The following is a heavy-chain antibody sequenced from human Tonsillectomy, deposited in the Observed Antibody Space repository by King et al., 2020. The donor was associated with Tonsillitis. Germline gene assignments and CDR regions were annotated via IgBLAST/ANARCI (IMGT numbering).Heavy chain of an antibody. J-gene: IGHJ4*02. CDR3: ARDLPFYDSSGFYSVFDY. CDR1: GYTFTDYY. D-gene: IGHD3-22*01. V-gene: IGHV1-2*02. CDR2: INPNSGGT. Sequence: LVQSGAEVKKPGASVKVSCKASGYTFTDYYMHWVRQAPGQGLEWMGWINPNSGGTNSAQKFQGRVTMTSDTSISTAYMELSRLSSDDTALYYCARDLPFYDSSGFYSVFDYWGQGTLVTVSS.